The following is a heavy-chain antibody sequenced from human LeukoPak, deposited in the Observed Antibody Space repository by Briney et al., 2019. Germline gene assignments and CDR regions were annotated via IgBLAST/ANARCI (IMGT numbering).Heavy chain of an antibody. CDR1: GYTFTSYA. D-gene: IGHD3-3*01. CDR3: AREKPLSIFGVVIENRRHNFDY. V-gene: IGHV7-4-1*02. J-gene: IGHJ4*02. CDR2: INTNTGNP. Sequence: ASVKVSCKASGYTFTSYAMNWVRQAPGQGLEWMGWINTNTGNPTYAQGFTGRFVFSLDTSVSTAYLQISSLKAEDTAVYYCAREKPLSIFGVVIENRRHNFDYWGQGTLVTVSS.